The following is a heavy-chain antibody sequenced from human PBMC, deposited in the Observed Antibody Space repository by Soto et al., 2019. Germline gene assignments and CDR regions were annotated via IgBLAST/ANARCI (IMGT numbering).Heavy chain of an antibody. CDR2: VQNGGTT. CDR3: AVLLAGGGGDGN. CDR1: GASVNNRNYH. V-gene: IGHV4-61*03. Sequence: QVQLQESGPGLVKPSETLSLTCTVSGASVNNRNYHWSWIRQPPGRGLEWIGQVQNGGTTEFASSSLKSRLTFSIDASKNHFSLKLNSVTAADTAIYYCAVLLAGGGGDGNWGQGTLVTVSS. J-gene: IGHJ4*02. D-gene: IGHD3-10*01.